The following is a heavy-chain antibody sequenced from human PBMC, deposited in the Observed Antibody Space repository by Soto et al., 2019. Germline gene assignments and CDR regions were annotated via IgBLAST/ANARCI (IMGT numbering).Heavy chain of an antibody. Sequence: GGSLRLSCAASGFTFSSYGMHWVRQAPGKGLEWVAVISYDGSNKYYADSVKGRFTISRDNSKNTLYLQMNSLRAEDTAVYYCAKFHDYGDYHDAFDIWGQGTMVTVSS. CDR1: GFTFSSYG. V-gene: IGHV3-30*18. CDR3: AKFHDYGDYHDAFDI. CDR2: ISYDGSNK. D-gene: IGHD4-17*01. J-gene: IGHJ3*02.